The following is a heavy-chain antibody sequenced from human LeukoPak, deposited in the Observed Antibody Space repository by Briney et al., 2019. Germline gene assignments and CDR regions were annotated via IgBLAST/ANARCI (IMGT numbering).Heavy chain of an antibody. CDR1: GGSFSGYY. CDR3: ARGGICSSTSCYPRY. D-gene: IGHD2-2*01. J-gene: IGHJ4*02. CDR2: INHSGST. V-gene: IGHV4-34*01. Sequence: SETLSLTCTVSGGSFSGYYWSWIRQPPGKGLEWIGEINHSGSTNYNPSLKSRVTISVDTSKNQFSLKLSSVTAADTAVYFCARGGICSSTSCYPRYWGQGTLVTVSS.